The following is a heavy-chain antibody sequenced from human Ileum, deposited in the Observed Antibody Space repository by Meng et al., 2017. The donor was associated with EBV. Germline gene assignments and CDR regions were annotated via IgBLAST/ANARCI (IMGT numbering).Heavy chain of an antibody. Sequence: QVQLVQAGSDLKKPGASVKASCQASGYAHVHWVRQAPGQGLECMGWSSTNTGDPMCAQGFTGRFVFSLDTSVSTAYLQISSLKAEDTAVYYCARSWGGGSSKEWGQGTLVTVSS. CDR2: SSTNTGDP. CDR3: ARSWGGGSSKE. D-gene: IGHD2-15*01. J-gene: IGHJ4*02. V-gene: IGHV7-4-1*02. CDR1: GYAH.